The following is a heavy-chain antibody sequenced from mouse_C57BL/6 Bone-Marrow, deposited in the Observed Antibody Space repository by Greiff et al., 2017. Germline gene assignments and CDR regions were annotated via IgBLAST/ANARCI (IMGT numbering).Heavy chain of an antibody. J-gene: IGHJ3*01. CDR3: ACCYYYGRETAWFAY. CDR1: GYTFTSYW. V-gene: IGHV1-69*01. CDR2: IDPSDSYT. Sequence: QVQLQQPGAELVMPGASVKLSCKASGYTFTSYWMHWVKQRPGQGLEWIGEIDPSDSYTNYNQKFKGKSTLTVDKSSSTAYMQLSSLTSEDSAVYYRACCYYYGRETAWFAYWGQGTLVTVSA. D-gene: IGHD1-1*01.